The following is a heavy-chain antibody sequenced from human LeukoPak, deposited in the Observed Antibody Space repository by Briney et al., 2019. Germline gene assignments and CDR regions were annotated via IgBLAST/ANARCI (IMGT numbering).Heavy chain of an antibody. CDR1: GFTFSSYS. V-gene: IGHV3-21*01. CDR2: ISSSSSYI. D-gene: IGHD3-10*01. CDR3: ARVVYNYYYMDV. J-gene: IGHJ6*03. Sequence: GGSLRLSCAASGFTFSSYSMNWVRQAPWKGLEWVSSISSSSSYIYYADSVKGRFTISRDNAKNSLYLQMNSLRAEDTAVYYCARVVYNYYYMDVWGKGTTVTVSS.